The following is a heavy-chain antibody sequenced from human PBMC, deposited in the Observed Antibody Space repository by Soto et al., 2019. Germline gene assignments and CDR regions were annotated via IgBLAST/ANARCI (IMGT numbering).Heavy chain of an antibody. J-gene: IGHJ4*02. CDR2: IIPIFGTA. CDR1: GGTFSSYA. CDR3: ARGERGPLDY. D-gene: IGHD1-1*01. Sequence: WASVKVSCKASGGTFSSYAISWVRQAPGQGLEWMGGIIPIFGTANYAQKFQGRVTITADESTSTAYMELSSLRSEDTAVYYCARGERGPLDYWGQGTLVTVSS. V-gene: IGHV1-69*13.